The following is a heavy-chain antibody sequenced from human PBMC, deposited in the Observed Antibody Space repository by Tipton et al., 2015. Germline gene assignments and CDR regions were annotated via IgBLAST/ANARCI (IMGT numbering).Heavy chain of an antibody. V-gene: IGHV3-64D*08. Sequence: SLRLSCSAAGFTLSRYAMNWVRQAPGKGLEYVSAITTNGYSTYYADSVRGRFTISRDNSKNTLCLQMSSLRAEDTAVYYCVKDGYYYDSGGYSPLDYWGQGTLVTVSS. D-gene: IGHD3-22*01. CDR1: GFTLSRYA. CDR3: VKDGYYYDSGGYSPLDY. CDR2: ITTNGYST. J-gene: IGHJ4*02.